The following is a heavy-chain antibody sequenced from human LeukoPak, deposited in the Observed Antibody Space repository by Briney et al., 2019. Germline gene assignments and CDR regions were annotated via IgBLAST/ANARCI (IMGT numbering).Heavy chain of an antibody. Sequence: ASVKVSCKASGYTFTSYGISWVRQAPGQGLEWMGWISAYNGNTNYAQKLQGRVTMTTDTSTSTAYMELRSLRSDDAAVYYCASSVLRYFDWSDQYYYGMDVWGQGTTVTVSS. CDR3: ASSVLRYFDWSDQYYYGMDV. V-gene: IGHV1-18*01. J-gene: IGHJ6*02. CDR1: GYTFTSYG. CDR2: ISAYNGNT. D-gene: IGHD3-9*01.